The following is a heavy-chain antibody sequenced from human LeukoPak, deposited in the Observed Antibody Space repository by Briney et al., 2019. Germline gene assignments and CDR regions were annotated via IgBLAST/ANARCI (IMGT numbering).Heavy chain of an antibody. J-gene: IGHJ5*02. CDR1: GYTFTGYY. V-gene: IGHV1-2*02. CDR3: ARAPRIQLWGSNGWFDH. CDR2: INPNSGGT. Sequence: GASVKVSCKASGYTFTGYYMHWVRQAPGQGLEWMGWINPNSGGTNYAQKFQGRVTMTRDTSISTAYMELSRLRSDDTAVYYCARAPRIQLWGSNGWFDHWGQGILVTVSS. D-gene: IGHD5-18*01.